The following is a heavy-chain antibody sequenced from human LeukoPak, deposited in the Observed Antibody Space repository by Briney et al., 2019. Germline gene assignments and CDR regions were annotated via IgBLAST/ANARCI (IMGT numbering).Heavy chain of an antibody. CDR2: IKSKTDGGTT. Sequence: GGSLRLSCAASGFTFSNAWMSWVRQAPGKGLEWVGRIKSKTDGGTTDYAAPVKGRFNISRDDSKNTLSLQMHSLKTEDTAVYYCATHLTYHAFWSTGIYYYYYAMDVWGQGTTVTVSS. CDR3: ATHLTYHAFWSTGIYYYYYAMDV. CDR1: GFTFSNAW. V-gene: IGHV3-15*01. J-gene: IGHJ6*02. D-gene: IGHD3-3*01.